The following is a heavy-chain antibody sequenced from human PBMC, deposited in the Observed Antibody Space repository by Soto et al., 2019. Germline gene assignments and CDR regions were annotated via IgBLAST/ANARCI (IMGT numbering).Heavy chain of an antibody. CDR1: GFTFSDYY. CDR3: ARGMTAAGIIYYFDY. D-gene: IGHD6-13*01. Sequence: PGVSLRLSCAASGFTFSDYYMSWIRQAPGKGLEWVSYISNSGSTIYYADSVKGRFTISRDNAKNSLSLQMNSLRAEDTAVYYCARGMTAAGIIYYFDYWGQGTLVTVSS. CDR2: ISNSGSTI. V-gene: IGHV3-11*01. J-gene: IGHJ4*02.